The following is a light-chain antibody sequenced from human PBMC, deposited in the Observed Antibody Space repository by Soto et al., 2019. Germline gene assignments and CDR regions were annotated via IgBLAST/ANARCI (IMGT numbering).Light chain of an antibody. J-gene: IGKJ1*01. CDR2: AAS. CDR3: LPHNSSPRT. V-gene: IGKV1-17*03. CDR1: QDIGTY. Sequence: PAPWTFSASTRNVDLITRLATQDIGTYLAWYQQIPGKAPKRLIYAASSLQSGVPSRFSVSGYGTEFTLALRSRHSEDFATYYCLPHNSSPRTCGQQTKV.